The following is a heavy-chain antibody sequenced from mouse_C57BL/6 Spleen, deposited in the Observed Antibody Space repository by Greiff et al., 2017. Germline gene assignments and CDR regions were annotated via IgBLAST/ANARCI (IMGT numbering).Heavy chain of an antibody. D-gene: IGHD2-2*01. CDR2: IDPSDSET. CDR1: GYTFTSYW. CDR3: ARDYYGYDGYYYAMDY. Sequence: QVQLQQPGAELVRPGSSVKLSCKASGYTFTSYWMHWVKQRPIQGLEWIGNIDPSDSETHYNQKFKDKATLTVDKSSSTAYMQLSSLTSEDSAVYYCARDYYGYDGYYYAMDYWGQGTSVTVSS. J-gene: IGHJ4*01. V-gene: IGHV1-52*01.